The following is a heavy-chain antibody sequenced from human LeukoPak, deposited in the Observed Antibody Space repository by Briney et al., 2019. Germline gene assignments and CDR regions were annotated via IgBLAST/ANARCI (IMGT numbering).Heavy chain of an antibody. J-gene: IGHJ5*02. CDR1: GFTFSSYS. CDR3: ARGPYYYGSGSPWGNWFDP. D-gene: IGHD3-10*01. Sequence: GSLRLSCAASGFTFSSYSMNWVRQAPGKGLEWVSSISSSSSYIYYADSVKGRFTISRDNAKNSLYLQMNGLRAEDTAVYYCARGPYYYGSGSPWGNWFDPWGQGTLVTVSS. CDR2: ISSSSSYI. V-gene: IGHV3-21*01.